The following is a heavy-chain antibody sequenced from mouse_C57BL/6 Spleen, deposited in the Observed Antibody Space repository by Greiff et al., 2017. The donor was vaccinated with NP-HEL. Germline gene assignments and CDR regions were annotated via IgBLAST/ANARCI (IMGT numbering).Heavy chain of an antibody. D-gene: IGHD3-1*01. CDR3: ARHRGYFDY. V-gene: IGHV5-12*01. CDR1: GFTFSDYY. J-gene: IGHJ2*01. CDR2: ISNGGGST. Sequence: DVQLQESGGGLVQPGGSLKLSCAASGFTFSDYYMYWVRQTPEKRLEWVAYISNGGGSTYYPDTVKGRFTISRDNAKNTLYLQMSRLKSEDTAMYYCARHRGYFDYWGQGTTLTVSS.